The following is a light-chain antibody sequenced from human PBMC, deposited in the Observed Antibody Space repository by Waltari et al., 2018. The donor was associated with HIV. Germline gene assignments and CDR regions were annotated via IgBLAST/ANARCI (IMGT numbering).Light chain of an antibody. J-gene: IGLJ2*01. Sequence: SVLTQPPSASGTPGQRVTIPCSGRSSNIGSNYVFLYQQVPGTAPKLLLYRKDQRPSGVPDRFSGSTSGTSASLAISGLRPEDEADYYCATWDDSLSGVLFGGGTKLTVL. CDR3: ATWDDSLSGVL. CDR2: RKD. CDR1: SSNIGSNY. V-gene: IGLV1-47*01.